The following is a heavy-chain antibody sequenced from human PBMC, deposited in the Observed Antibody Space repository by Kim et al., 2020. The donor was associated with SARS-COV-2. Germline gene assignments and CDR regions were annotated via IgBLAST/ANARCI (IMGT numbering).Heavy chain of an antibody. D-gene: IGHD6-6*01. CDR2: IWYDGSNK. CDR1: GLTFSSYG. J-gene: IGHJ6*02. CDR3: ARDSSSYYYYYGMDV. V-gene: IGHV3-33*01. Sequence: GGSLRLSCAASGLTFSSYGMHWVRQAPGKGLEWVAVIWYDGSNKYYADSVKGRFTISRDNSKNTLYLQMNSLRAEDTAVYYCARDSSSYYYYYGMDVWGQGTTVTVSS.